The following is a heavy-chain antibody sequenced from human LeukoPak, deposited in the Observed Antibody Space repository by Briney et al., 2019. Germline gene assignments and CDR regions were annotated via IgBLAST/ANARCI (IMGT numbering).Heavy chain of an antibody. CDR1: GSTFSSYG. CDR2: ISYDGSNK. J-gene: IGHJ4*02. V-gene: IGHV3-30*18. CDR3: AKGIHSGHDLDY. Sequence: GGSLRLSCAASGSTFSSYGMHWVRQAPGKGLEWVAVISYDGSNKYYADSVKGRFTISRDNSKNTLYLQMNSLRAEDTAVYYCAKGIHSGHDLDYWGQGTLVTVSS. D-gene: IGHD5-12*01.